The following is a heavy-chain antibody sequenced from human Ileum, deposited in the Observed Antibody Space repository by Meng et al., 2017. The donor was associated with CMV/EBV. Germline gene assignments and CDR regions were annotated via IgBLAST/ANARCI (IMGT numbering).Heavy chain of an antibody. V-gene: IGHV1-2*02. J-gene: IGHJ4*02. Sequence: SVKVSCKASGYTVTGEYIHWVRPAPGQGREWMGWINPNTYHTHYTQKFQGRITLTRDTSISTAYMELDRLTSDDTAVYYCASPPLGSGIYYAYWGQGTLVTISS. CDR2: INPNTYHT. D-gene: IGHD3-10*01. CDR1: GYTVTGEY. CDR3: ASPPLGSGIYYAY.